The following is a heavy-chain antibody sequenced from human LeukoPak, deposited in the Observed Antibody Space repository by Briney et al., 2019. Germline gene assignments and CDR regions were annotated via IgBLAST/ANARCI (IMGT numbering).Heavy chain of an antibody. D-gene: IGHD3-10*01. V-gene: IGHV5-51*01. CDR2: IYPADSDT. J-gene: IGHJ4*02. Sequence: GESLKISCQASGYIFTNYWIGWVRQMPGKGLESMGIIYPADSDTTYSPSSQGQVTISADKSINTVYLQWSSLKASDTAMYYCARQSRDGSKTRGYYFDYWGQGTLVTVSS. CDR1: GYIFTNYW. CDR3: ARQSRDGSKTRGYYFDY.